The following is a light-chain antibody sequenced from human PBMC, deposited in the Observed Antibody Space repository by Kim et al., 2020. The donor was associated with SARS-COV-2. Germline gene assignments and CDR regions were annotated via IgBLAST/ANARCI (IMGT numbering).Light chain of an antibody. J-gene: IGLJ3*02. CDR1: SGSIATNY. CDR3: QSYDGTNWV. Sequence: GKTVTISCTRSSGSIATNYVQWYQQRPGSSPTTVIYEDDQRPSGVPGRFSGSIDSSSNSASLTISGLKTEDEADYYCQSYDGTNWVFGGGTQLTVL. V-gene: IGLV6-57*01. CDR2: EDD.